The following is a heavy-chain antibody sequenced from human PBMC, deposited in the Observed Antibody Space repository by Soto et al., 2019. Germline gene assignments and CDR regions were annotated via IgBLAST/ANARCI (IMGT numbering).Heavy chain of an antibody. Sequence: EVQLLESGGGLVQPGGSLRLSCAASGFTFSSYSMSWVRQAPGKGLEWVSAISGSGGSTYYADSVKGRFTISRDNSKNTLYLQMNSLRAEDTAVYYCAKSVAGTGDFDYWGQGTLVTVSS. D-gene: IGHD6-19*01. CDR2: ISGSGGST. CDR3: AKSVAGTGDFDY. J-gene: IGHJ4*02. CDR1: GFTFSSYS. V-gene: IGHV3-23*01.